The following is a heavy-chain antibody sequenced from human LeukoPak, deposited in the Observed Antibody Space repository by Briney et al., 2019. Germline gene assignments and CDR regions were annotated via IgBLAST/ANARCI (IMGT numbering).Heavy chain of an antibody. D-gene: IGHD3-22*01. Sequence: PSETLSLTCAVSGGSISSSNWWSWVRQPPGKGLEWIGGIYHSGSTNYNPSLKSRVTISVDKSKNQFSLKLSSVTAADTAVYYCARLTVRERFYDSSGYYLNWFDPWGQGTLVTVSS. V-gene: IGHV4-4*02. J-gene: IGHJ5*02. CDR3: ARLTVRERFYDSSGYYLNWFDP. CDR2: IYHSGST. CDR1: GGSISSSNW.